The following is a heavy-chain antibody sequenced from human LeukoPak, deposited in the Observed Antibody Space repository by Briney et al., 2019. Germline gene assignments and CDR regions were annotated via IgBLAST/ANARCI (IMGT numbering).Heavy chain of an antibody. J-gene: IGHJ6*02. Sequence: PSETLSLTCTVSGGSISSYYRSWIRQPAGKGLEWIGRFYTSGYTNYNPSLKSRVTMSVDRSKNQFSLKLSSVTAADTAVHYCARGDSNIVASMDVWGQGTTVTVSS. V-gene: IGHV4-4*07. D-gene: IGHD2-15*01. CDR1: GGSISSYY. CDR2: FYTSGYT. CDR3: ARGDSNIVASMDV.